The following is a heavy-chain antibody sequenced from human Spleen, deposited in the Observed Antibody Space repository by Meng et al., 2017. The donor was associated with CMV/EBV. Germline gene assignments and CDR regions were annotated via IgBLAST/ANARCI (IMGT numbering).Heavy chain of an antibody. CDR3: ARAEYYNWFDP. CDR2: IYYSVNT. J-gene: IGHJ5*02. Sequence: QLQEAGPRLVKPSQNLSPICTFSGGSISSGDYYWNWIRQPPGKGLEWIGYIYYSVNTYYNPSLKSRVTISIDTSKNQFSLKLSSVTAADTAVYYCARAEYYNWFDPWGQGTLVTVSS. V-gene: IGHV4-30-4*01. CDR1: GGSISSGDYY. D-gene: IGHD1-14*01.